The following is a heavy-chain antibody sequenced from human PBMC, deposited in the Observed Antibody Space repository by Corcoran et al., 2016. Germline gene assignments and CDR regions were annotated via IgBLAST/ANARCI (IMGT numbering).Heavy chain of an antibody. J-gene: IGHJ3*02. D-gene: IGHD2-21*01. Sequence: QVQLQQWGAGLLKPSETLSLTCAVYGGSFSGYYWSWIRQPPGKGLEWIGEINHSGSTNYNPSLKSRVTISVDTSKNQFSLKLSSVTAADTAVYYCARGLAYCGGDCYSSGSVDIWGHGTMVTVSS. CDR2: INHSGST. V-gene: IGHV4-34*01. CDR1: GGSFSGYY. CDR3: ARGLAYCGGDCYSSGSVDI.